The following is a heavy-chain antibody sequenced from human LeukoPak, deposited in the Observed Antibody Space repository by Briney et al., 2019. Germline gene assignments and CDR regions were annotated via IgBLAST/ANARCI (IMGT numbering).Heavy chain of an antibody. Sequence: GRSPRLSLAASGLTFSRYGMNWVCQAPGERREWVSCISISSTYIYYADSVRGRFTISRDNPKNSLYLQMNSLRAEDTAIYYCAIEIVPPDFDYWGQGTLVTVSS. CDR3: AIEIVPPDFDY. CDR1: GLTFSRYG. V-gene: IGHV3-21*01. CDR2: ISISSTYI. D-gene: IGHD2-15*01. J-gene: IGHJ4*02.